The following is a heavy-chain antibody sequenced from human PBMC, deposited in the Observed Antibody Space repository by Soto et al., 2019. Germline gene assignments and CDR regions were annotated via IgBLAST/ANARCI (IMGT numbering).Heavy chain of an antibody. Sequence: VQLVQSGAEVKKPGASVKVSCKASGYTFTSYGISWVRQAPGQGLEWMGWISAYNGNTNYAQKLQGRVTMTTDTSTSTAYMELRSLRSDDTAVYYCARDGLYDFWSGYPRGWFDPWGQGTLVTVSS. V-gene: IGHV1-18*04. CDR3: ARDGLYDFWSGYPRGWFDP. D-gene: IGHD3-3*01. J-gene: IGHJ5*02. CDR1: GYTFTSYG. CDR2: ISAYNGNT.